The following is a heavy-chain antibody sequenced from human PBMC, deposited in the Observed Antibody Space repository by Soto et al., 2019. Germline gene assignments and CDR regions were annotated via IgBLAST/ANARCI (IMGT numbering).Heavy chain of an antibody. J-gene: IGHJ6*02. CDR2: ISPYTGNT. CDR3: AREKGKAVTGTDYYYAMDV. Sequence: VASVKVSCKASGGTFSSYAINWVRQAPGQGLEWMGWISPYTGNTNYAQEFQGRVTMTADTSTSTAYMELRRLRSDDTAVYYCAREKGKAVTGTDYYYAMDVWGQGTTVTVSS. CDR1: GGTFSSYA. V-gene: IGHV1-18*01. D-gene: IGHD6-19*01.